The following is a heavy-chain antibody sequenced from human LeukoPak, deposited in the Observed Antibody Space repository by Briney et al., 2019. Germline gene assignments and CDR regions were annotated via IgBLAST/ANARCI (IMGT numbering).Heavy chain of an antibody. V-gene: IGHV3-30*02. CDR2: IWYDGSNK. Sequence: PGGSLRLSCAASGFTFSSYGMHWVRQAPGKGLEWVAVIWYDGSNKYYADSVKGRFTISRDNSKNTLYLQMNSLRAEDTAVYYCAKDRIAVIFDYWGQGTLVTVSS. J-gene: IGHJ4*02. CDR1: GFTFSSYG. CDR3: AKDRIAVIFDY. D-gene: IGHD6-19*01.